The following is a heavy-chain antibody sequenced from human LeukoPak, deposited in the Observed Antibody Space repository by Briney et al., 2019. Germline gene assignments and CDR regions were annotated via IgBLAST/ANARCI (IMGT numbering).Heavy chain of an antibody. D-gene: IGHD4-11*01. CDR1: GFTFSSYS. V-gene: IGHV3-21*01. CDR2: ISSSSSYI. J-gene: IGHJ6*02. CDR3: ARYDYSNHRYYYYYGMDV. Sequence: GRSLRLSCAASGFTFSSYSMNWVRQAPGKGLEWVSSISSSSSYIYYADSVKGRFTISRDNAKNSLYLQMNSLRAEDTAVYYCARYDYSNHRYYYYYGMDVWGQGTTVTVSS.